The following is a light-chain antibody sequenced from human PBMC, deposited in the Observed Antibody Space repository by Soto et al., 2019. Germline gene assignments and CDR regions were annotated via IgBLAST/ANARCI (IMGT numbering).Light chain of an antibody. CDR3: QQRSNRPLT. CDR1: QSVSTY. Sequence: EILVTQTPATLSLSPGERATLSCRASQSVSTYLAWYQQRPGQAPRLLIYDASDRATGVPARFSGSGSGTDFSLTISSLEPEDLAVYYCQQRSNRPLTFGGGTKVDIK. V-gene: IGKV3-11*01. J-gene: IGKJ4*01. CDR2: DAS.